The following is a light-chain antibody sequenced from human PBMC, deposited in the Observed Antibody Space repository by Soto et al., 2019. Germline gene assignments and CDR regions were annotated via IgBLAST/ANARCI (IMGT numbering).Light chain of an antibody. V-gene: IGKV1-27*01. CDR1: QGIVDY. J-gene: IGKJ1*01. Sequence: EIQMTQSPSSLSASVGDSVTITCRASQGIVDYLAWYQQKPGQAPKNLIYDASTMQTGVPSRFSGSGSATDFTLTISSLQPDDFATYYCQSYYASPDTFGQGTKVEIK. CDR3: QSYYASPDT. CDR2: DAS.